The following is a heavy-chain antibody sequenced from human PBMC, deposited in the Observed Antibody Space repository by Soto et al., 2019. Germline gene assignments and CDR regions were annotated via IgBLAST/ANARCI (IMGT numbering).Heavy chain of an antibody. D-gene: IGHD1-7*01. CDR3: ARGITGTKDEDYYYYGMDV. CDR1: GYTFTSYG. CDR2: ISAYKGNT. J-gene: IGHJ6*02. V-gene: IGHV1-18*01. Sequence: GASVKVSCKASGYTFTSYGISWVRQAPGQGLEWMGWISAYKGNTNYAQKLQGRVTMTTDTSTSTAYMELRSLRSDDTAVYYCARGITGTKDEDYYYYGMDVWGQGTTVTVSS.